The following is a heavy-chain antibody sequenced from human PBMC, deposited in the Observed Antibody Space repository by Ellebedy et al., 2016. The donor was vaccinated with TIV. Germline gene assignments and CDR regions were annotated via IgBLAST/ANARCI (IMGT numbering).Heavy chain of an antibody. CDR2: IIPILGIA. CDR1: GYTFTNYY. D-gene: IGHD6-19*01. V-gene: IGHV1-69*02. CDR3: ARTVSYSSGWYGY. Sequence: AASVKVSCKASGYTFTNYYMHWVRQAPGQGLEWMGRIIPILGIANYAQKFQGRVTITADKSTSTAYMELSSLRTEDTAVFYCARTVSYSSGWYGYWGQGTLVTVSS. J-gene: IGHJ4*02.